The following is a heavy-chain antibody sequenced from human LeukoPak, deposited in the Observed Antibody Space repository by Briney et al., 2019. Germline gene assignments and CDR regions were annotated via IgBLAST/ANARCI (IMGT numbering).Heavy chain of an antibody. D-gene: IGHD6-13*01. CDR2: INPNSGGT. J-gene: IGHJ5*02. CDR3: ARERIAAAGTFDP. CDR1: GYTFTGYY. V-gene: IGHV1-2*06. Sequence: ASVKVSCKASGYTFTGYYMHWVRQAPGQGLEWMGRINPNSGGTNYAQKFQGRVTKTRDTSISTAYMELSRLRSDDTAVYYCARERIAAAGTFDPWGQGTLVTVSS.